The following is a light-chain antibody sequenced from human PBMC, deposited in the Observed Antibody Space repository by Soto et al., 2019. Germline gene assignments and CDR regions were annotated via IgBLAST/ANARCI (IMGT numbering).Light chain of an antibody. Sequence: EIVMTQSPATLSVSPGERATLSCRASQSVGSNLAWYQQKPGQAPRLLISGASTRAPGIAARFSGSGSGTNFTLSISGLQSADFAVYYCQQYNDWPLYTFGQGTKLEIK. V-gene: IGKV3-15*01. CDR3: QQYNDWPLYT. J-gene: IGKJ2*01. CDR1: QSVGSN. CDR2: GAS.